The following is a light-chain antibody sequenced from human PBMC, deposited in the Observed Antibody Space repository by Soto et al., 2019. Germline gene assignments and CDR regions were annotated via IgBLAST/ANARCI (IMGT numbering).Light chain of an antibody. Sequence: QSVLTQPASVSGSPGQSITISCTGTSSDVGGYNFVSWLQHHPGKAPKLLIYEVTNRAPGVPDRFSGSKSGNTASLTISGLQAEDEADYYCAAWDDSLSGYVFGTGTKVTVL. CDR1: SSDVGGYNF. J-gene: IGLJ1*01. CDR3: AAWDDSLSGYV. V-gene: IGLV2-14*01. CDR2: EVT.